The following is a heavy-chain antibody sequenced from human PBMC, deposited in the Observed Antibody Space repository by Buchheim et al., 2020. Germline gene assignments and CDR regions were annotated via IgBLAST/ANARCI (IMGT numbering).Heavy chain of an antibody. Sequence: EMQLVESGGGWVQPGESLRLSCAASGFTVSGNYMSWVRQAPGKGLEWVSLIYIDGTTHYGDSVKGRFTFSRDESRNTVFLQMNSPRPEDTGLYYCATGLYYYGSGADFWGQGTL. J-gene: IGHJ4*02. CDR1: GFTVSGNY. CDR2: IYIDGTT. D-gene: IGHD3-10*01. V-gene: IGHV3-66*02. CDR3: ATGLYYYGSGADF.